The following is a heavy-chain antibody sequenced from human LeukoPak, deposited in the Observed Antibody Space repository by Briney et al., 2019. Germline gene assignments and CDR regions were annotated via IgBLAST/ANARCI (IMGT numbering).Heavy chain of an antibody. J-gene: IGHJ4*02. V-gene: IGHV3-74*01. CDR2: INRDGSGT. Sequence: GGSLRLSCAVSGFTFSNYWMHWGRQAPGKGLVWVSHINRDGSGTTYADSVKGRFTISRDNAKNTLYLLMNSLRAEDTAVYYWTTDRSIGESDDSCWGQGTPVTVSS. D-gene: IGHD6-6*01. CDR3: TTDRSIGESDDSC. CDR1: GFTFSNYW.